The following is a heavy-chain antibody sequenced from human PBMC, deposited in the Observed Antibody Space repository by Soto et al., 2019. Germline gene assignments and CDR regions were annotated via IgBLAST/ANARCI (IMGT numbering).Heavy chain of an antibody. CDR1: GYSFTTPA. V-gene: IGHV1-3*04. CDR3: ARGEQLYHYYYGMDV. J-gene: IGHJ6*02. CDR2: INTGNGNT. Sequence: ASVKVSFKASGYSFTTPAMIWLRQAPGQRPEWMGWINTGNGNTRYSPKFQGRVNITRDTSASTAYMELSSLKSEDTAVYYCARGEQLYHYYYGMDVWGQGSTVTVSS.